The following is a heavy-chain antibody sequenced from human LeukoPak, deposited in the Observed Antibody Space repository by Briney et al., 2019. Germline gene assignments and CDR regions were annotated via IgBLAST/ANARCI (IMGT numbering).Heavy chain of an antibody. CDR3: ARRSMTARYFDL. CDR1: GGSINSYY. CDR2: IYYSGST. Sequence: SETLSLTCTASGGSINSYYWSWIRQPPGKGLEWIGYIYYSGSTNYNPSLKSRVTISIDTSKNQFSLRLSSVTAADTAVYYCARRSMTARYFDLWGRGTLVTVSS. J-gene: IGHJ2*01. V-gene: IGHV4-59*01.